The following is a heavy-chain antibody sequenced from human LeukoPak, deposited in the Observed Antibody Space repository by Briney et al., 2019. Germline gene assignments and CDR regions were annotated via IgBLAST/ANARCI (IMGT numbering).Heavy chain of an antibody. CDR3: ARDFNDYGDPYFDY. Sequence: GASVKVSCKASGYTFTSYAMHWVRQAPGQRLEWMGWINAGNGNTKYSQKFQSRVTITRDTSASTAYMELSSLRSEDTAVYYCARDFNDYGDPYFDYWGQGTLVTVSS. D-gene: IGHD4-17*01. V-gene: IGHV1-3*01. CDR1: GYTFTSYA. CDR2: INAGNGNT. J-gene: IGHJ4*02.